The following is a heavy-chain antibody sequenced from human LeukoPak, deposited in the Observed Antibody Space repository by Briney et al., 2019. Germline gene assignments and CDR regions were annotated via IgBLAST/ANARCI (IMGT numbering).Heavy chain of an antibody. J-gene: IGHJ4*02. CDR2: IYTSGST. CDR1: GGSISSGSYY. D-gene: IGHD6-6*01. Sequence: SQTLSLTCTVSGGSISSGSYYWSWIRQPAGKGLEWIGRIYTSGSTNYNPSLKSRVTISVDTSKNQFSLKLSSVTAADTAVYHCARGGIAARHFDYWGQGTLVTVSS. V-gene: IGHV4-61*02. CDR3: ARGGIAARHFDY.